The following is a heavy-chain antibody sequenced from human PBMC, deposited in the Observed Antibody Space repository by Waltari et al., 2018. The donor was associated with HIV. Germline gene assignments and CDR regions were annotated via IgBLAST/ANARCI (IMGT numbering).Heavy chain of an antibody. Sequence: QVQLVESGGGVVQPGGSLRLSCAASGFHFSPYGVPWVRQAPGKGLEWVAFIWFDGSNKYYADSVRGRFTISRDSPQNTLYLQMNSLRAEDTAVYYCVRVGNGQYYSEYWGQGSLVTVSS. D-gene: IGHD2-8*01. V-gene: IGHV3-33*01. CDR2: IWFDGSNK. CDR3: VRVGNGQYYSEY. J-gene: IGHJ4*02. CDR1: GFHFSPYG.